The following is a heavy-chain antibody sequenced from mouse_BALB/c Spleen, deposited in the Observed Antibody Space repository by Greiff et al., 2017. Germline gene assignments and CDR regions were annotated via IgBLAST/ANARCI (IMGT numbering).Heavy chain of an antibody. CDR1: GYTFTSYW. D-gene: IGHD1-1*01. Sequence: QVQLQQPGAELVRPGASVKLSCKASGYTFTSYWLNWVKQRPGQGLEWIGNIYPSDSYTNYNQKFKDKATLTIYKSSSTAYMQLSSPTSEDSAVYYYTKRGTTVVDYFDYWGQGTTLTVSA. CDR3: TKRGTTVVDYFDY. V-gene: IGHV1-69*02. CDR2: IYPSDSYT. J-gene: IGHJ2*01.